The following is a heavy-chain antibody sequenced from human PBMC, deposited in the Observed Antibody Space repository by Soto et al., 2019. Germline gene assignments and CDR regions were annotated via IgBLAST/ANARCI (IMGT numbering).Heavy chain of an antibody. V-gene: IGHV1-69*05. Sequence: QVQLVQSGAEVKKPGSSVKVSCKASGGTFGIYAITWVRQAPGQGLEWMGGIIAFSDIVNYTQKLQGRVTIRPDESTKPAYMGLSSLRSEDTAVYYCARSHYSSSGFHRGNSYYYYGMDVWGQGTTVTVSS. J-gene: IGHJ6*02. CDR1: GGTFGIYA. D-gene: IGHD6-13*01. CDR2: IIAFSDIV. CDR3: ARSHYSSSGFHRGNSYYYYGMDV.